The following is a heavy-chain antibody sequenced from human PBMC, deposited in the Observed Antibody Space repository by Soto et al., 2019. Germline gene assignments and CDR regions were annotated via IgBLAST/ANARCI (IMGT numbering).Heavy chain of an antibody. D-gene: IGHD3-3*01. CDR1: GDSISSGGYY. Sequence: QVQLQESGPGLVKPSQTLSLTCTVSGDSISSGGYYWSWIRQHPGKGLEWIGYIYFSGSTYYNPSLQSRVTISVETSKNQFSLKLSSVTAADTAVYYCARGSFWSGYLRSNWFDPWGQGTLVTVSS. CDR2: IYFSGST. CDR3: ARGSFWSGYLRSNWFDP. V-gene: IGHV4-31*03. J-gene: IGHJ5*02.